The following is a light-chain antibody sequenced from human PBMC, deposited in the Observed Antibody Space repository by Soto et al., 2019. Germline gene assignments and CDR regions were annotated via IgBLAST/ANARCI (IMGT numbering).Light chain of an antibody. V-gene: IGLV1-40*01. CDR3: QSYDNSHDWDVI. CDR1: SSNIGAGYA. J-gene: IGLJ7*01. Sequence: QSVLTQPPSVSGAPGQRVTISCTGSSSNIGAGYAVHWYQQLPGTAPKLLISDNTNRPSGVPDRFSASKSGTTASLAITGLQAEDEAEYYCQSYDNSHDWDVIFGGGTQLTVL. CDR2: DNT.